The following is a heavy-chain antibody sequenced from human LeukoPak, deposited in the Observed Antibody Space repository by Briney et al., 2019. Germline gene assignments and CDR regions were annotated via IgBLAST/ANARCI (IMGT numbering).Heavy chain of an antibody. CDR1: GFTFDDYG. D-gene: IGHD4-17*01. J-gene: IGHJ4*02. CDR3: ARAAHYGDYALVKYYFDY. Sequence: GGSLRLSCAASGFTFDDYGMSWVRHAPGKGLEWVSGINWDGGSTVYADSGKGRFTITRDNAKNSLYLQMNSLRAEDTALYYCARAAHYGDYALVKYYFDYWGQGTLVTVSS. CDR2: INWDGGST. V-gene: IGHV3-20*04.